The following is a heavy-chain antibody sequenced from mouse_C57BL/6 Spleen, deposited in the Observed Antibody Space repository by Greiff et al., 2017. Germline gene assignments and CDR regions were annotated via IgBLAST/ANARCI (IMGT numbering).Heavy chain of an antibody. V-gene: IGHV14-2*01. J-gene: IGHJ1*03. CDR3: ARDWDEGYFDV. D-gene: IGHD4-1*01. Sequence: EVQLQQSGAELVKPGASVKLSCTASGFNIKDYYMHWVKQRNEQGLEWIGRIDPEDGETKYAPKFQGKATITADTSSNTAYRQLSSLTSEDTAVYYCARDWDEGYFDVWGTGTTVTVSS. CDR2: IDPEDGET. CDR1: GFNIKDYY.